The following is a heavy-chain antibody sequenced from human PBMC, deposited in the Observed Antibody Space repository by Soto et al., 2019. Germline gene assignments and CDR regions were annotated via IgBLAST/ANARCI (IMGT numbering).Heavy chain of an antibody. CDR2: INPNSGGT. D-gene: IGHD1-1*01. J-gene: IGHJ4*02. Sequence: ASVKVSCKASGYTFSDYYIHWVRQAPGQGLEWMGWINPNSGGTKYAPKFQGGVTMTRDTSITTAYMELSRLRSGDTAVYYCAKEPATAKPEGVDFWGQGTPVTVSS. V-gene: IGHV1-2*02. CDR3: AKEPATAKPEGVDF. CDR1: GYTFSDYY.